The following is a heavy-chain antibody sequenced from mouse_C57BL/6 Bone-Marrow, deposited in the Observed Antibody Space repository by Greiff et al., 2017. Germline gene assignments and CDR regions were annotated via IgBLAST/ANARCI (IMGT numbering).Heavy chain of an antibody. CDR2: IYPGDGDT. CDR1: GYAFSSSW. V-gene: IGHV1-82*01. D-gene: IGHD1-1*01. J-gene: IGHJ1*03. CDR3: AETTVVASDWYFDF. Sequence: VQLQQSGPELVKPGASVKISCKASGYAFSSSWMNWVQQRPGTGLEWIGRIYPGDGDTNYNGKFKGTATLTADKSSSTAYMQLSSLTSEHSAVYFCAETTVVASDWYFDFWGTGTTVTVSS.